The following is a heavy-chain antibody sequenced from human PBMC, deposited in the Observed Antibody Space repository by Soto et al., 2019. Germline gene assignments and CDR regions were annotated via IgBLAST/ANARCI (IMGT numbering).Heavy chain of an antibody. CDR3: AKDRSWDRDDY. D-gene: IGHD1-26*01. Sequence: GGSLRLSCAASGFTFSSYGMHWVRQAPGKGLEWVAVISYDGSNKYYADSEKGRFTISRDNSKNTLYLQMNSLRAEDTAVYYCAKDRSWDRDDYWGQGTLVTVSS. V-gene: IGHV3-30*18. CDR1: GFTFSSYG. J-gene: IGHJ4*02. CDR2: ISYDGSNK.